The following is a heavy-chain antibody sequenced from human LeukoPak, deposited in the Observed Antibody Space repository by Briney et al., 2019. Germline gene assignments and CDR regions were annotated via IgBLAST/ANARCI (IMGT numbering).Heavy chain of an antibody. Sequence: PGGSLRLSCAASGFTFSSYAMSWVRQAPGKGLEWVSAISGSGGSTYYADSVKGRSTISRDNSKNTLYLQMNSLRAEDTAVYYCAKESVRYSSSGEGQKWGQGTLVTVSS. CDR1: GFTFSSYA. D-gene: IGHD6-13*01. CDR3: AKESVRYSSSGEGQK. J-gene: IGHJ4*02. CDR2: ISGSGGST. V-gene: IGHV3-23*01.